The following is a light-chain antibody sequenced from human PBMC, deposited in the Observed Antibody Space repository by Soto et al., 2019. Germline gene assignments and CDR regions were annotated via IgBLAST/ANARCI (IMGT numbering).Light chain of an antibody. J-gene: IGLJ1*01. Sequence: QSVLTQPPSVSGAPGQRVTISCTGSSSNIGAGYDVHWYQQLPGTAPKLLIYGNNNRPSGVPDRFSGSKSGTSASLAVTGLQAEDEADYYCHSYATGLSVLYVFGTGTKVTVL. CDR1: SSNIGAGYD. CDR2: GNN. V-gene: IGLV1-40*01. CDR3: HSYATGLSVLYV.